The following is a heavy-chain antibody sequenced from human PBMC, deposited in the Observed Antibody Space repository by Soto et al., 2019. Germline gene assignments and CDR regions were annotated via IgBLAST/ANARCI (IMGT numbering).Heavy chain of an antibody. CDR1: GFTFSSYA. V-gene: IGHV3-23*01. D-gene: IGHD6-13*01. CDR3: AKDQFSSIAAAGTDWFDP. Sequence: GGSLRLSCAASGFTFSSYAMSWVRQAPGKGLEWVSAISGSGGSTYYADSVKGRFTISRDNSKNTLYLQMNSLRAEDTAVYYCAKDQFSSIAAAGTDWFDPWGQGTLVTVSS. CDR2: ISGSGGST. J-gene: IGHJ5*02.